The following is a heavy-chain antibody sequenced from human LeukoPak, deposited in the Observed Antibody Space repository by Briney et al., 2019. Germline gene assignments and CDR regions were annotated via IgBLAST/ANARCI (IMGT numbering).Heavy chain of an antibody. CDR1: GYTFTSYY. V-gene: IGHV1-46*01. CDR3: ARDRLGYSYGIDP. D-gene: IGHD5-18*01. Sequence: ASVKVSCKASGYTFTSYYMHWVRLAPGQGLEWMGIINPSGGSTSYAQKFQGRVTMTRDMSTSTVYMELSSLRSEDTAVYYCARDRLGYSYGIDPWGQGTLVTVSS. CDR2: INPSGGST. J-gene: IGHJ5*02.